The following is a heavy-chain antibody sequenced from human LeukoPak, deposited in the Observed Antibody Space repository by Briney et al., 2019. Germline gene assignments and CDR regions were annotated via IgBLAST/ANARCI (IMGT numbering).Heavy chain of an antibody. D-gene: IGHD1-26*01. CDR2: IYTSGST. CDR3: AREDVMRWELRAFDI. Sequence: SETLSLTCTVSGGSISSGSYYRSWIRQPAGKGLEWIGRIYTSGSTNYNPSLKSRVTISVDTSKNQFSLKLSSVTAADTAVYYCAREDVMRWELRAFDIWGQGTMVTVSS. CDR1: GGSISSGSYY. J-gene: IGHJ3*02. V-gene: IGHV4-61*02.